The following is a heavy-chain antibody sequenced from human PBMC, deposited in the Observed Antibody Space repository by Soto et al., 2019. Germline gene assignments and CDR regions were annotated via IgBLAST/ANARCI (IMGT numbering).Heavy chain of an antibody. CDR2: IYYSGST. D-gene: IGHD6-13*01. J-gene: IGHJ5*02. Sequence: QLQLQESGPGLVKPSETLSLTCTVSGGSISSSSYYWGWIRQPPGKGLEWIGSIYYSGSTYYNPSLKSLVTISVDTTKNQFSLKLSSVTAADTAVYYCARHQSHSSSYVDPLCQGTLVTVSS. V-gene: IGHV4-39*01. CDR3: ARHQSHSSSYVDP. CDR1: GGSISSSSYY.